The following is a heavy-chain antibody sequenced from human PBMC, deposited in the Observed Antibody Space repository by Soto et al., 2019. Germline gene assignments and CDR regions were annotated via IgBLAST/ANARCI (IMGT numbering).Heavy chain of an antibody. CDR2: INSDGSST. Sequence: GGSLRLASAASGFTFNSYCMHWARQAPGKGLVWVSRINSDGSSTSYADSVKGRFTISRDNAKNTLYQQINSVSAEDTDVYYCARPDVLQTYYYCMDVWRQGTTVTVFS. D-gene: IGHD2-8*01. CDR1: GFTFNSYC. J-gene: IGHJ6*02. CDR3: ARPDVLQTYYYCMDV. V-gene: IGHV3-74*01.